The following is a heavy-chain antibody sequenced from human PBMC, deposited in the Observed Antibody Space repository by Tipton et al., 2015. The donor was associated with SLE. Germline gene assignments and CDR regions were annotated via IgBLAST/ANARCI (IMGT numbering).Heavy chain of an antibody. D-gene: IGHD3-16*01. CDR2: IIPIFGTA. V-gene: IGHV1-69*01. CDR1: GGTFSSYA. CDR3: ARSMGANTDFDF. J-gene: IGHJ4*02. Sequence: QSGPEVKKPGSSVKVSCKASGGTFSSYAISWVRQAPGQGLEWMGGIIPIFGTANFAQKFQGRVTITADESTTTAFMELSSLRSEDTVVYYCARSMGANTDFDFWGQGTLVTISS.